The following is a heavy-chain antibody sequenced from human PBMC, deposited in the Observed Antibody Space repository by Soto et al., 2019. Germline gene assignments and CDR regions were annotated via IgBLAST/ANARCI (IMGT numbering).Heavy chain of an antibody. Sequence: PGGSLILSCAASGFTFSSYWMHWVRQAPGKGLVWVSRINSDGSSTSYADSVKGRFTISRDNAKNTLYLQMNSLRAEDTAIYYCARRGAVAGLHYWGQGTLVTVSS. D-gene: IGHD6-19*01. CDR2: INSDGSST. CDR1: GFTFSSYW. J-gene: IGHJ4*02. CDR3: ARRGAVAGLHY. V-gene: IGHV3-74*01.